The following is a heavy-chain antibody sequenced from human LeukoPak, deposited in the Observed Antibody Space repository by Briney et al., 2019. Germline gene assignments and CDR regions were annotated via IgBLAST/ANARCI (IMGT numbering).Heavy chain of an antibody. CDR3: ARDLLVGATPGYYYYGMDV. CDR1: GLTFSSYS. CDR2: ISSSSSYI. Sequence: GGSLRLSCAASGLTFSSYSMNWVRQAPGKGLEWVSSISSSSSYIYYADSVKGRFTISRDNAKNSLYLQMNSLRAEDTAVYYCARDLLVGATPGYYYYGMDVWGQGTTVTVSS. D-gene: IGHD1-26*01. J-gene: IGHJ6*02. V-gene: IGHV3-21*01.